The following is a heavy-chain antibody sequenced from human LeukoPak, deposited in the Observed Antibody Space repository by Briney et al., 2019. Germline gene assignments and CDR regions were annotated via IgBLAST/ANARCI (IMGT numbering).Heavy chain of an antibody. J-gene: IGHJ4*02. V-gene: IGHV1-69*05. Sequence: GASVKVSCKASGGTFSSYAISWVRQAPGQGLEWMGGIIPIFGTANYAQKFQGRVTMTTDTSTSTAYMELRSLRSDDTAVYYCARYGRIDYGDYFDYWGQGTLVTVSS. D-gene: IGHD4-17*01. CDR2: IIPIFGTA. CDR3: ARYGRIDYGDYFDY. CDR1: GGTFSSYA.